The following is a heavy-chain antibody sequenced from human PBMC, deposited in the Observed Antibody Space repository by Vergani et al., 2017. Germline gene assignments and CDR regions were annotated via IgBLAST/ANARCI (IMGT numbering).Heavy chain of an antibody. CDR3: ATGFSDFDY. D-gene: IGHD3-3*01. CDR1: DGSIRSSSSY. V-gene: IGHV4-39*01. CDR2: IYHQSGTT. J-gene: IGHJ4*02. Sequence: QLRLQESGPGLLKPSETLSLTCSVTDGSIRSSSSYWAWLRQPPGKGLEWIGSIYHQSGTTHYHPSLTGRVIIGVDTTKNQFSLTLTSMATTDTAVYYCATGFSDFDYWGQGILVTVSS.